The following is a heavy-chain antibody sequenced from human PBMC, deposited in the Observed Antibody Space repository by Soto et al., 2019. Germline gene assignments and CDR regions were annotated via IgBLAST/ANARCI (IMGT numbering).Heavy chain of an antibody. CDR2: IIPIFGTA. V-gene: IGHV1-69*13. D-gene: IGHD1-26*01. CDR1: GGTFSSYA. CDR3: ATRELQKPTNYYYYGMDV. Sequence: GASVKVSCKASGGTFSSYAISWVRQAPGQGLEWMGGIIPIFGTANYAQKFQGRVTITADESTSTAYMELSSLRSEDTAVYYCATRELQKPTNYYYYGMDVWGQGTTDTVSS. J-gene: IGHJ6*02.